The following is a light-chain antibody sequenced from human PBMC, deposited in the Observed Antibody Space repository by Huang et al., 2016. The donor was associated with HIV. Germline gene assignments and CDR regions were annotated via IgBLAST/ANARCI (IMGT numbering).Light chain of an antibody. V-gene: IGKV3-20*01. Sequence: DIVLTQSPGILSLSPGERAALSCRSSQNITDNFLAWYQQKSGQAPRLLIYGSSSRAIGIPDRFRGSGSGTDFTLTISRLEPQDSAVYYCQQYLSSPLTFGGGTNVEIK. CDR2: GSS. J-gene: IGKJ4*01. CDR3: QQYLSSPLT. CDR1: QNITDNF.